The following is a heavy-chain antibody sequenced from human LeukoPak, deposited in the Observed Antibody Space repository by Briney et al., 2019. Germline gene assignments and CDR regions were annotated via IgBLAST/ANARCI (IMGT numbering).Heavy chain of an antibody. CDR2: ISGSGGST. CDR3: AKHALPTQITMIVMGAYFDY. D-gene: IGHD3-22*01. J-gene: IGHJ4*02. CDR1: GFTFSSYA. V-gene: IGHV3-23*01. Sequence: GGSLRLSCAASGFTFSSYAMSWVRQAPGKGLEWVSAISGSGGSTYYADSVKGRFTISRDNSKNTLYLQMNSLRAEHTAVYYCAKHALPTQITMIVMGAYFDYWGQGTLVTVSS.